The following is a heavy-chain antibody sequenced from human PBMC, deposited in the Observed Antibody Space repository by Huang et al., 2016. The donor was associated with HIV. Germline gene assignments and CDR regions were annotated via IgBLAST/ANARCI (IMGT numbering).Heavy chain of an antibody. Sequence: QVQLQESGPGLVKPSETLSLTCTVSGGSISSYYWSWIRQPAGKGLEWIGRIYISGSTNSTPSLKSRVTRSVDTSKNQFSLKLSSVTAADTAVYYCARGGELLWFGEPGGWFDPWGQGTLVTVSS. CDR3: ARGGELLWFGEPGGWFDP. J-gene: IGHJ5*02. D-gene: IGHD3-10*01. CDR2: IYISGST. CDR1: GGSISSYY. V-gene: IGHV4-4*07.